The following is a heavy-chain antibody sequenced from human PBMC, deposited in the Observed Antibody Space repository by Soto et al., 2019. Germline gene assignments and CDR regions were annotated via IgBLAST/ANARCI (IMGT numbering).Heavy chain of an antibody. D-gene: IGHD3-10*01. J-gene: IGHJ4*02. CDR3: AKKVNSGPGSQYFHY. CDR2: FRTRGDGGTT. V-gene: IGHV3-23*01. Sequence: GGSLRLSCAASGFTFSSYSMSWVRQAPGKGREWVSGFRTRGDGGTTYYSDSVKGRFTISRDNSKNMLFLKMNSLRAEDTAIYYCAKKVNSGPGSQYFHYWGQGTLVTVSS. CDR1: GFTFSSYS.